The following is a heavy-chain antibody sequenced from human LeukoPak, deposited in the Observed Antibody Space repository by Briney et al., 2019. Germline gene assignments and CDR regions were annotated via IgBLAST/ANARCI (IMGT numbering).Heavy chain of an antibody. D-gene: IGHD2-15*01. Sequence: PGGSLRLSCAASGFTFSSYEMNWVRQAPGKGLEWVSYISSSGSTIYYADSVKGRFTISRDNAKNSLYLQMNSLRAEDTAVYYCARDRILAGNWFDPWGQGTLVTVSS. J-gene: IGHJ5*02. CDR2: ISSSGSTI. CDR1: GFTFSSYE. CDR3: ARDRILAGNWFDP. V-gene: IGHV3-48*03.